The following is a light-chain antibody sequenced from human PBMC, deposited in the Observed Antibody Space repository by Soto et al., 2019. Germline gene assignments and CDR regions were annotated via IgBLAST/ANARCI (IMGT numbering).Light chain of an antibody. CDR3: QPYNNWPLT. CDR1: PSVTNY. CDR2: GAF. J-gene: IGKJ4*01. Sequence: EIVLTHSPATLSLSPWERATLSCRASPSVTNYLAWYQQKPGLAPRLVIYGAFNRATGIPARFSGSRSGAEFTLTINSLQSEDFAVYYCQPYNNWPLTFGGGTKVDIK. V-gene: IGKV3D-15*01.